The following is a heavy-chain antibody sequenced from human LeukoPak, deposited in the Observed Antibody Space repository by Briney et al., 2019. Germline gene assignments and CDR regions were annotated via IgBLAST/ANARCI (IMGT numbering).Heavy chain of an antibody. Sequence: PGRSLILSCAASGFTFSSYVMHWVRQAPGKGLEWVAVIWYDGSNKYYADSVKGRFTISRDNSKKTLYLQMNSLRAEDTAVYYCARDGGIWYFDYWGQGTLVTVSS. D-gene: IGHD3-16*01. CDR1: GFTFSSYV. J-gene: IGHJ4*02. CDR2: IWYDGSNK. CDR3: ARDGGIWYFDY. V-gene: IGHV3-33*01.